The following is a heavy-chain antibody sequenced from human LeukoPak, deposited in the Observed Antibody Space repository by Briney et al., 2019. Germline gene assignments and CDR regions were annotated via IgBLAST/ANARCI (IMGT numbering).Heavy chain of an antibody. D-gene: IGHD2-2*01. V-gene: IGHV4-59*08. Sequence: SETLSLTCTVSGGSISSYYWSWIRQPPGKGLEWIGYIYYSGSTNYNPSLKSRVTISVDTSKNQFSLKLSSVTAADTAVYYCARGTEDPAAGPDYWGQGTLVTVSS. J-gene: IGHJ4*02. CDR3: ARGTEDPAAGPDY. CDR2: IYYSGST. CDR1: GGSISSYY.